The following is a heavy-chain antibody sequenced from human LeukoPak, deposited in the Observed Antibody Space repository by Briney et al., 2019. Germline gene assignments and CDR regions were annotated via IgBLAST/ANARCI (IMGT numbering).Heavy chain of an antibody. CDR3: ARDREEDYYYGMDV. CDR1: GGTFSSYT. CDR2: IIPILGIA. Sequence: GASVKVSCKASGGTFSSYTISWVRQAPGQGLEWMGRIIPILGIANYAQKFQGRVTITADKSTSTAYTELSSLRSEDTAVYYCARDREEDYYYGMDVWGQGTTVTVSS. J-gene: IGHJ6*02. V-gene: IGHV1-69*10.